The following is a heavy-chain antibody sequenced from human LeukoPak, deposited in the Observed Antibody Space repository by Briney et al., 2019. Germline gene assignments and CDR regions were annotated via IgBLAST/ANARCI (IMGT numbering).Heavy chain of an antibody. CDR3: ARNVYRTFDS. V-gene: IGHV3-30*02. D-gene: IGHD1-14*01. CDR1: GFTFRSYG. CDR2: IRFDGSNE. Sequence: PGGSLRLSCAASGFTFRSYGMHWVRQAPGKGLEWVAFIRFDGSNEYYADSVKGRFTISRDNCKNILYLQMNSLRVEDTAVYYCARNVYRTFDSWDQGTLVTVSS. J-gene: IGHJ4*02.